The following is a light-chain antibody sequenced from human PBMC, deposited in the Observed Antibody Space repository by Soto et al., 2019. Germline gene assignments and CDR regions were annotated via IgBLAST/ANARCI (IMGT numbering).Light chain of an antibody. Sequence: VLPPSPGTLSLSHGARATLSCTASQSVSTSSLAWYQQKGGQAPRLLIHGASSRATGIPDRFSGSGSGTDFTLTISRLEPEDFAVYYCQQYGRSPRTFGQGTKVAIK. CDR1: QSVSTSS. CDR3: QQYGRSPRT. CDR2: GAS. V-gene: IGKV3-20*01. J-gene: IGKJ1*01.